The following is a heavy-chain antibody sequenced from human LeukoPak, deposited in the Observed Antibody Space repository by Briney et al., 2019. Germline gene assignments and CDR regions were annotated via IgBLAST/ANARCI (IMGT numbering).Heavy chain of an antibody. V-gene: IGHV7-4-1*02. Sequence: ASVKVSCKASGYTFTSYAMNWVRQAPGQGLEWMGWINTNTGNPTYAQGFTGRFVFSLGTSVSTAYLQISSLKAEDTAVYYCARDHSGSGSYYQYPHYGMDVWGQGTTVTVSS. J-gene: IGHJ6*02. CDR1: GYTFTSYA. CDR2: INTNTGNP. CDR3: ARDHSGSGSYYQYPHYGMDV. D-gene: IGHD3-10*01.